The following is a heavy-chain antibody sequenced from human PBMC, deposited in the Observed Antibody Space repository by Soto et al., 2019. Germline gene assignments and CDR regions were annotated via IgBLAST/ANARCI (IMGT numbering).Heavy chain of an antibody. Sequence: SVRFSCKASVGAFVSYSISWVRHAPVQGLEWMGGIIPIFSTANYTQKLQGRATITADESTSTVYLELSSLRSEDTAVYFCARDYSYGYYYYGMDVWGQGTTVTVSS. D-gene: IGHD5-18*01. V-gene: IGHV1-69*13. CDR3: ARDYSYGYYYYGMDV. CDR2: IIPIFSTA. J-gene: IGHJ6*02. CDR1: VGAFVSYS.